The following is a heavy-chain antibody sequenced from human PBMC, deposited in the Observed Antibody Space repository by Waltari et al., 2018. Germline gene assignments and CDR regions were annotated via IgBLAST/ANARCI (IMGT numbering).Heavy chain of an antibody. CDR2: ISGNSGSI. Sequence: EVQLVESGGGLVQPGRSLRLSCAASGFTFDDYAMHWVRTAPGKGLEWVSGISGNSGSIGYADSVKGRFTISRDNAKNSLYLQMNSLRAEDTALYYCAKDLYSGSWPTVYYYYYGMDVWGQGTTVTVSS. CDR1: GFTFDDYA. J-gene: IGHJ6*02. CDR3: AKDLYSGSWPTVYYYYYGMDV. V-gene: IGHV3-9*01. D-gene: IGHD6-13*01.